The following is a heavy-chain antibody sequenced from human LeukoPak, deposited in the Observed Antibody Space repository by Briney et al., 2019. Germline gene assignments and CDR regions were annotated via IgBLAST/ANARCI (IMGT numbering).Heavy chain of an antibody. CDR3: AKRPRGNYLDPFDY. CDR1: GFTFSSYA. V-gene: IGHV3-23*01. CDR2: ISGSGGST. D-gene: IGHD3-10*01. Sequence: GGSLRLSCGASGFTFSSYAMSWVRQAPGKGLEWVSGISGSGGSTYYADSVKCRFTISRDNSKNRLYLQMNSLRAEDTAVYYCAKRPRGNYLDPFDYWGQGTLVTVSS. J-gene: IGHJ4*02.